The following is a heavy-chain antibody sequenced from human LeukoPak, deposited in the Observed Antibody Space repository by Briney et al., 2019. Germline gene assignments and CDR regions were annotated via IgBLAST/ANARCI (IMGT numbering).Heavy chain of an antibody. V-gene: IGHV4-59*01. J-gene: IGHJ5*02. CDR2: IYYTGST. Sequence: SETLSLTCTVSGGSISSSYYWSWIRQPPGKGLEWIGYIYYTGSTKYNPSLKSRVTISVDTSKNQFSLNLSSVTAADTAVYYCARDIGRVQYGSGRRWFDPLGQGSLVIVSS. CDR3: ARDIGRVQYGSGRRWFDP. D-gene: IGHD3-10*01. CDR1: GGSISSSYY.